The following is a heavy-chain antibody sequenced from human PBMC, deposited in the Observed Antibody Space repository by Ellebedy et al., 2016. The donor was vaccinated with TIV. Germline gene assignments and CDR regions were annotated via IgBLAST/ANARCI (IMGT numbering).Heavy chain of an antibody. D-gene: IGHD7-27*01. CDR1: GGSISSSNW. Sequence: SETLSLXXAVSGGSISSSNWWSWVRQPPGKGLEWIGEIYHSGSTNYNPSLKSRVTISVDKSKNQFSLKLSSVTAADTAVYYCARGLRALHRTGELDYWGQGTLVTVSS. CDR2: IYHSGST. CDR3: ARGLRALHRTGELDY. V-gene: IGHV4-4*02. J-gene: IGHJ4*02.